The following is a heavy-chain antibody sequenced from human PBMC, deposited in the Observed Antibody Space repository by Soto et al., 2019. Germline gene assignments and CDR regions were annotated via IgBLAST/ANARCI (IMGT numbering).Heavy chain of an antibody. Sequence: KTSETLSLTCTVSGGSISNHYWSWIRQPPGKGLEWIGYIYYNGNTNYNPSLKSRVTMSVDTSKNQISLKLSSVTAADTAVYYCASRMDYYDSSADFDYWGQGTLVTVSS. J-gene: IGHJ4*02. D-gene: IGHD3-22*01. CDR3: ASRMDYYDSSADFDY. CDR2: IYYNGNT. CDR1: GGSISNHY. V-gene: IGHV4-59*11.